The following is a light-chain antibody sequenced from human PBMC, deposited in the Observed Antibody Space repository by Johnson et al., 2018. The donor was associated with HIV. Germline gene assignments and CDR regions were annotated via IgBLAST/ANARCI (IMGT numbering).Light chain of an antibody. V-gene: IGLV1-51*01. Sequence: QSVLTQPPSVSAASGQRVDISCSGGSANIENNYVSWYQQLPHTAPKLLISDNDKRPSGIPDRFSGSKSGTSATLGITGLQTGAEADCYCGAGDSGLTVHFVFGSGTTSTVL. CDR1: SANIENNY. J-gene: IGLJ1*01. CDR2: DND. CDR3: GAGDSGLTVHFV.